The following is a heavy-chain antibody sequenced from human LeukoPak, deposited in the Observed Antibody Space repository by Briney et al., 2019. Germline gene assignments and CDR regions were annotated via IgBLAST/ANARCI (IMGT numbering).Heavy chain of an antibody. CDR1: GYTFNTYA. D-gene: IGHD5-24*01. J-gene: IGHJ4*02. CDR2: ISTYTGNP. Sequence: GASVKISCKTSGYTFNTYALNWVRQAPGQGLEWMGWISTYTGNPTHAQGLTGQFVFSLDTSVSTAYLQISSLKAEDTAVYYCARGDGYNYGSFFDYWGQGTLVTVSS. CDR3: ARGDGYNYGSFFDY. V-gene: IGHV7-4-1*02.